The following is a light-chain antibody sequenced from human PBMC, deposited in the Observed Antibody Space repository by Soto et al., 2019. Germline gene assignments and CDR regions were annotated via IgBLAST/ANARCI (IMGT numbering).Light chain of an antibody. V-gene: IGKV3-11*01. Sequence: EIVLTQFPATLSLSPGERATLSCRASQSVSSYLAWYQQKLGQAPRLLIYDASNRATGIPARFSGSGSGTDFTLTISSLEPEDFAVYYCQQRGAWPLTFGGGTKVEIK. J-gene: IGKJ4*01. CDR1: QSVSSY. CDR2: DAS. CDR3: QQRGAWPLT.